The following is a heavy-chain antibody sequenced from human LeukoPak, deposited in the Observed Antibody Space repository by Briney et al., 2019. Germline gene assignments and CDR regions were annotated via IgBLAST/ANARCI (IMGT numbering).Heavy chain of an antibody. J-gene: IGHJ4*02. CDR2: ISTSSSYI. CDR1: GFTFSSYS. D-gene: IGHD3-22*01. CDR3: ARGSHSSGYYTYYFDY. Sequence: RSGGSLRLSCTASGFTFSSYSMNWVRQAPGKGLEWVSSISTSSSYIYYADSVKGRFTISRDNARNSLYLQMNSLRAEDTAVYYCARGSHSSGYYTYYFDYWGQGTLVTVSS. V-gene: IGHV3-21*01.